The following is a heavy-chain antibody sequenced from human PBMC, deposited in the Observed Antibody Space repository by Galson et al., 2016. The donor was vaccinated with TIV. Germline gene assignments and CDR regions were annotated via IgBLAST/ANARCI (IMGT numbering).Heavy chain of an antibody. CDR2: ISADSGNT. V-gene: IGHV1-18*04. CDR3: VRGSQHQAVVYLHH. D-gene: IGHD6-19*01. J-gene: IGHJ1*01. Sequence: SVKVSCKASGYTFTTYGISWVRLAAGQGLEWMGWISADSGNTNYAQNLQGRVTMTRDTSTSTAYMELRSLRSDDTAVYYCVRGSQHQAVVYLHHWGQGTLVTVSS. CDR1: GYTFTTYG.